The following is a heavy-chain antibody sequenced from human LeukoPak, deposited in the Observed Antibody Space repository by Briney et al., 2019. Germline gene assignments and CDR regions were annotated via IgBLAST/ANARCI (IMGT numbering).Heavy chain of an antibody. J-gene: IGHJ5*02. CDR1: GYTFTSYD. V-gene: IGHV1-8*01. CDR3: ARQVPIFRSIGPRFDP. D-gene: IGHD6-6*01. Sequence: ASVKVSCKASGYTFTSYDINWVRQATGQGLEWMGWMNPNSGNTGYAQKFQGRVTMTRNTSISTAYMELSSLRSEDTAVYYCARQVPIFRSIGPRFDPWGQGTLATVSS. CDR2: MNPNSGNT.